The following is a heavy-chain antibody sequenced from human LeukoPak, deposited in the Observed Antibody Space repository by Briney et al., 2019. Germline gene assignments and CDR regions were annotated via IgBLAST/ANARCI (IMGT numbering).Heavy chain of an antibody. CDR3: ARGGSGSSRAYWYFDL. J-gene: IGHJ2*01. CDR1: GGSISSSNW. D-gene: IGHD6-19*01. V-gene: IGHV4-4*02. Sequence: SGTLSLTCAVSGGSISSSNWWSWVRQPPGKGLEWNGEIYHSGSTNYNPSLKSRVTISVDKSKNQFSLKLSSVTAADTAVYYCARGGSGSSRAYWYFDLWGRGTLVTVSS. CDR2: IYHSGST.